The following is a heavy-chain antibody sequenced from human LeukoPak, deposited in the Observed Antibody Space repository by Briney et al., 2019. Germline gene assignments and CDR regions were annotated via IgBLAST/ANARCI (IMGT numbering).Heavy chain of an antibody. J-gene: IGHJ5*02. CDR2: ISSNGGST. V-gene: IGHV3-64*04. D-gene: IGHD5-12*01. CDR3: ARAGFGWIVNWFDA. Sequence: GGSLRLSCSASGFTFSSYAMHWVRQAPGKGLEYVSAISSNGGSTYYADSVKGRFTISRDNSKNILYLQINTLRVEDTAIYYCARAGFGWIVNWFDAWGQGTLVAVSS. CDR1: GFTFSSYA.